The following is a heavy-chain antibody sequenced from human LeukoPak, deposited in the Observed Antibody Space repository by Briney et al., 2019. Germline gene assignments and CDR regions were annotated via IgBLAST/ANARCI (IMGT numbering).Heavy chain of an antibody. V-gene: IGHV3-23*01. Sequence: GGSLRLSCAASGFTFSTYAMSWVRQAPGKGLEWVSGISGSGGSTYYADSVKGRFTISRDDSKTTVYLLMNSLRAEDTAVYYCAREVAPLYFHYGMDVWGEGTTVTVSS. CDR3: AREVAPLYFHYGMDV. CDR2: ISGSGGST. J-gene: IGHJ6*01. D-gene: IGHD1-26*01. CDR1: GFTFSTYA.